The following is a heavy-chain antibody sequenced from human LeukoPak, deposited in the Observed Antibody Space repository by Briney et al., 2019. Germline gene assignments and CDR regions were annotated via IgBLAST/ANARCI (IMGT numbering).Heavy chain of an antibody. Sequence: GGSRRLSCAASGFTVSSNYMSWVRQAPGKGLEWVSAISDSGGRTFYADSVKGRFTISRDNSKNTLYLQINSLRAEDTAVYYCAKDSYDTSIWGQGTLVTVSA. CDR2: ISDSGGRT. D-gene: IGHD3-22*01. CDR3: AKDSYDTSI. J-gene: IGHJ4*02. CDR1: GFTVSSNY. V-gene: IGHV3-23*01.